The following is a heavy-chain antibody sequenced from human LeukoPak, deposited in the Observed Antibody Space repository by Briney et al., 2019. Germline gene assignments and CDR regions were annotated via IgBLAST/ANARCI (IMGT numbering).Heavy chain of an antibody. Sequence: SVKVSCKASGGTLSSNATSWVRQAPGQGLEWMGGIIPIFGTANYAQKFQGRVTITADESTSTAYMELSSLRSEDTAVYYCARDSPYCSSTSCYNYGMDVWGQGTTVTVSS. D-gene: IGHD2-2*02. J-gene: IGHJ6*02. CDR1: GGTLSSNA. CDR3: ARDSPYCSSTSCYNYGMDV. CDR2: IIPIFGTA. V-gene: IGHV1-69*13.